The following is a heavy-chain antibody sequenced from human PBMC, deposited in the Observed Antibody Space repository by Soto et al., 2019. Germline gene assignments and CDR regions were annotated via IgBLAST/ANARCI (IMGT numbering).Heavy chain of an antibody. D-gene: IGHD3-10*01. CDR1: GFTFSSYA. CDR3: AKDQSVFERPSLLWFGELSGFSPSFDY. Sequence: GGSLRLSCAASGFTFSSYAMSWVRQAPGKGLEWVSAISGSGGSTYYADSVKGRFTISRDNSKNTLYLQMNSLRAEDTAVYYCAKDQSVFERPSLLWFGELSGFSPSFDYWGQGTLVTVSS. V-gene: IGHV3-23*01. CDR2: ISGSGGST. J-gene: IGHJ4*02.